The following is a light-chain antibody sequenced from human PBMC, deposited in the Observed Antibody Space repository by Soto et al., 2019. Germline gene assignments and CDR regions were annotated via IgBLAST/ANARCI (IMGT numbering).Light chain of an antibody. CDR2: GAS. CDR1: QSVSSK. V-gene: IGKV3-15*01. Sequence: EIVMTQSPATLSVSPGERATLSCWASQSVSSKLAWYQQKPGQAPRLLIYGASTRATGIPARFSGSGSGTEFTLTISSLQSEDFALYYCQQYDSWPPITFGQGTRLEI. J-gene: IGKJ5*01. CDR3: QQYDSWPPIT.